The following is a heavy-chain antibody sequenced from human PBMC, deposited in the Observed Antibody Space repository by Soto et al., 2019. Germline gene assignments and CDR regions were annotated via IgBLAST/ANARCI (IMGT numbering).Heavy chain of an antibody. CDR1: GDTFTSHT. CDR3: ARDKYCNTATCFGYMDV. Sequence: SVKVSCKASGDTFTSHTITWVRQAPGQGLEWVGRTIPTLGITDYAQKFQGRVTITADKSTSTAYMEVSSLRSEDTALYYCARDKYCNTATCFGYMDVWGTGTTVTVSS. V-gene: IGHV1-69*04. J-gene: IGHJ6*03. D-gene: IGHD2-2*01. CDR2: TIPTLGIT.